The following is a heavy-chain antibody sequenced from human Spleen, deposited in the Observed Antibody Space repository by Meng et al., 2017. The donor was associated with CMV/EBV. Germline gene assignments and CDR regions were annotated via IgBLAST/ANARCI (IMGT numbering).Heavy chain of an antibody. J-gene: IGHJ3*02. CDR1: GFTVSSNY. CDR2: IYHSGST. D-gene: IGHD6-13*01. Sequence: ESLKISCAASGFTVSSNYMSWVRQAPGKGLEWIGSIYHSGSTYYNPSLKSRVTISVDTSKNQFSLKLSSVTAADTAVYYCARTIAAAGVDAFDIWGQGTMVTVSS. V-gene: IGHV4-38-2*01. CDR3: ARTIAAAGVDAFDI.